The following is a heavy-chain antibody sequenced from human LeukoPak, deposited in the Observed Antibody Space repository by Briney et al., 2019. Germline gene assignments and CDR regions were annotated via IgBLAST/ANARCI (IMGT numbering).Heavy chain of an antibody. D-gene: IGHD4-17*01. V-gene: IGHV4-34*01. CDR1: GGSFSGYY. Sequence: SETLSLTCAVYGGSFSGYYWSWVRQPPGKGLEWVGEINHSGSTNYNPSLKSRVTISVDTSKNQFSLKLSSVTAADTAVYYCARGRRGDYVDYYYGMDVWGQGTTVTVSS. CDR3: ARGRRGDYVDYYYGMDV. J-gene: IGHJ6*02. CDR2: INHSGST.